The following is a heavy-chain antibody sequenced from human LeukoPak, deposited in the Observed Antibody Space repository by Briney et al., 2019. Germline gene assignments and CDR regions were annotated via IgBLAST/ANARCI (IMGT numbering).Heavy chain of an antibody. D-gene: IGHD2-21*01. Sequence: GGSLRLSCTTSGFTFSASAMHWVRRGPGKGLEWVSYIAHHGNNRYYVDSVKGRFTISRDNSKGTLYLQMNSLRGDDTAIYYCAKDGSWSCTDWGQGTLVTVAP. J-gene: IGHJ4*02. V-gene: IGHV3-30*02. CDR2: IAHHGNNR. CDR1: GFTFSASA. CDR3: AKDGSWSCTD.